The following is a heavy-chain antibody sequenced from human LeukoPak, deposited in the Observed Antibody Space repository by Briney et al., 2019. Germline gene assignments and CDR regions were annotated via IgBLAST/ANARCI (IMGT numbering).Heavy chain of an antibody. CDR3: ARGHYDILTASYKWTPDY. CDR2: ITSGGTYT. V-gene: IGHV3-21*06. J-gene: IGHJ4*02. D-gene: IGHD3-9*01. CDR1: GFTFSTYN. Sequence: GGSLRLSCAASGFTFSTYNMSWVRQAPGEGLEWVSSITSGGTYTYYADSVKGRFTTSRDNAKNSLSLQLSSLRAEDTAVYYCARGHYDILTASYKWTPDYWGQGILVTVSS.